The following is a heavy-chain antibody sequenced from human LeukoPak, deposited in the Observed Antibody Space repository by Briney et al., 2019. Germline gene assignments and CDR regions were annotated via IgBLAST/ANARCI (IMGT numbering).Heavy chain of an antibody. CDR3: ARDSGYGGNSIDY. CDR2: INPNSGGI. V-gene: IGHV1-2*02. CDR1: GYTFTVYY. J-gene: IGHJ4*02. D-gene: IGHD4-23*01. Sequence: GASVKVSCKASGYTFTVYYMHWVRQAPGQGLEWMGWINPNSGGINYAQKFQGRVTMTRDTSISAAYMELSRLRSDDTAVYYCARDSGYGGNSIDYWGQGTLVTASS.